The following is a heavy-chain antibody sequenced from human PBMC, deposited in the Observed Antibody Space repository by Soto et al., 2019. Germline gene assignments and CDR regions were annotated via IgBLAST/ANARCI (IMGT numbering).Heavy chain of an antibody. CDR2: MNPNSGNT. CDR1: GYTFTSYD. Sequence: ASVKVSCKASGYTFTSYDINWVRQATGQGLEWMGWMNPNSGNTGYAQKFQGRVTMTRNTSISTAYMELSSLRSEDTAVYYCARVGPYCSGGSCYLVVGFFDIWGQGTMVTVSS. CDR3: ARVGPYCSGGSCYLVVGFFDI. D-gene: IGHD2-15*01. V-gene: IGHV1-8*01. J-gene: IGHJ3*02.